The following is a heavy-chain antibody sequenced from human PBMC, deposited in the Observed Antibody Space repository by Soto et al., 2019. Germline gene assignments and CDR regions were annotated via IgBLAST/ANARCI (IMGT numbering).Heavy chain of an antibody. J-gene: IGHJ5*02. Sequence: ASVKVSCKASGYTFTSYAMHWVRQAPGQRLEWAGWINAGNGNTKYSQKFQGRVTITRDTSASTAYMELSSLRSEDTAVYYCAREPLWFGELLSKGWFDPWGQGTLVTVSS. CDR2: INAGNGNT. CDR3: AREPLWFGELLSKGWFDP. CDR1: GYTFTSYA. V-gene: IGHV1-3*01. D-gene: IGHD3-10*01.